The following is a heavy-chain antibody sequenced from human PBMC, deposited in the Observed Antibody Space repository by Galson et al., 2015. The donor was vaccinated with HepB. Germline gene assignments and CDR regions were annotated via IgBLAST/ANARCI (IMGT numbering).Heavy chain of an antibody. CDR1: GFTFSSYS. CDR3: ARVGSIVPDYVTNWFDP. CDR2: ISSSSSYI. Sequence: SLRLSCAASGFTFSSYSMNWVRQAPGKGLEWVSSISSSSSYIYYADSVKGRFTISRDNAKNSLYLQMNSLRAEDTAVYYCARVGSIVPDYVTNWFDPWGQGTLVTVSS. J-gene: IGHJ5*02. D-gene: IGHD6-6*01. V-gene: IGHV3-21*01.